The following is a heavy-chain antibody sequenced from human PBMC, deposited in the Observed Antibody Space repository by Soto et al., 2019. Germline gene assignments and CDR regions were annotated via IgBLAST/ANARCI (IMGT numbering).Heavy chain of an antibody. V-gene: IGHV4-61*01. CDR2: IYYSGST. CDR3: ARGGWSIATMIPSFFDY. D-gene: IGHD6-6*01. J-gene: IGHJ4*02. CDR1: GGSVSSGSYY. Sequence: SETLSLTCTVSGGSVSSGSYYWSWIRQPPGKGLEWIGYIYYSGSTNYNPSLKSRVTISVDTSKNQFSLKLSSVTAADTAVYYCARGGWSIATMIPSFFDYWGQGTLVTVSS.